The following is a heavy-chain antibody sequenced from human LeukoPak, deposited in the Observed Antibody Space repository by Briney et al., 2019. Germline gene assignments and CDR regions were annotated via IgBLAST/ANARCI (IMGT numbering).Heavy chain of an antibody. CDR1: GGSISSYY. Sequence: SETLSLTCTVSGGSISSYYWSWIRQPPGKGLEWIGYIYYSGSTNYNPSLKSRVTISVDTSKNQFSLKLSSVTAADTAVYYCASYLGSSSRYNWFDPWGQGTLVTVSS. D-gene: IGHD6-6*01. V-gene: IGHV4-59*12. CDR3: ASYLGSSSRYNWFDP. CDR2: IYYSGST. J-gene: IGHJ5*02.